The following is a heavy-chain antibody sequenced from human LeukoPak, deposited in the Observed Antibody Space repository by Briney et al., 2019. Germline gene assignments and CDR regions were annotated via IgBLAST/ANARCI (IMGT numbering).Heavy chain of an antibody. J-gene: IGHJ4*02. Sequence: GESLKISCKGSGYSFTSYWIGWVRQMPGKGLEWMGIIYPGDSDTRYGPSFQGQVTISADKSISTAYLQWSSLKASDTAMYYCARLARGYSYGRVFDYWGQGTLVTVSS. CDR1: GYSFTSYW. D-gene: IGHD5-18*01. V-gene: IGHV5-51*01. CDR3: ARLARGYSYGRVFDY. CDR2: IYPGDSDT.